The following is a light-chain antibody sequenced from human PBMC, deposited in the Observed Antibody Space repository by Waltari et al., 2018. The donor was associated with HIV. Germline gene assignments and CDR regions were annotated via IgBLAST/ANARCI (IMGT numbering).Light chain of an antibody. CDR1: QSVSSN. Sequence: EIVMTQSPATLSVSPGERATLSCRASQSVSSNLAWYQQKPGQAPRLLIYGASTRTTGIAPRFSGSGSETEFTLTINSLQSEDFAVYYCQQYGSSVWTFGQGTKVEI. CDR3: QQYGSSVWT. V-gene: IGKV3-15*01. CDR2: GAS. J-gene: IGKJ1*01.